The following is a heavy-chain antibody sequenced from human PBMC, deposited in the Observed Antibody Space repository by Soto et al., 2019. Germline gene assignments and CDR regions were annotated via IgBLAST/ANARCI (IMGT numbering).Heavy chain of an antibody. V-gene: IGHV3-30-3*01. CDR1: GFNFPNYA. D-gene: IGHD6-6*01. J-gene: IGHJ6*02. Sequence: QVQLVESGGGVVQPGGSLRLSCAASGFNFPNYALHWVRQPPGKGLEWVAIISLDGSKEYYADSVKGRFTISRDNHKNSVHLQMRSLRREDAAVYYCVRGLARTSSARMVVWGQGTTVTVSS. CDR2: ISLDGSKE. CDR3: VRGLARTSSARMVV.